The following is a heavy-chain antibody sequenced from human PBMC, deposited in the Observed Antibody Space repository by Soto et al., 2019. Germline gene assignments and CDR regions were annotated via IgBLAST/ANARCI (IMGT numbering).Heavy chain of an antibody. V-gene: IGHV1-69*13. D-gene: IGHD4-4*01. Sequence: SVKVSCKASGGTFSSYAISWVRQAPGQGLEWMGGIIPIFGTANYAQKFQGRVTITADESTSTAYMELSSLRSEDTAVYYCARVLADYSNPYYYYYYMDVWGKGTTVTVSS. CDR2: IIPIFGTA. J-gene: IGHJ6*03. CDR3: ARVLADYSNPYYYYYYMDV. CDR1: GGTFSSYA.